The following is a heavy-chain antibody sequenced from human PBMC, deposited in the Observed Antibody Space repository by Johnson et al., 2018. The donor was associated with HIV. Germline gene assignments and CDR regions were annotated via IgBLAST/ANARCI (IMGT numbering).Heavy chain of an antibody. CDR3: ARLYCSSTSCYEGGGDAFDI. D-gene: IGHD2-2*01. Sequence: VQLVESGGGVVQPGRSLRLSCAASGFTFSSYAMHWVRQAPGKGLEWVAVISYDGSNKYYEDSVKGRFTISRDNSKNTLYLQMNSLRAEDTAVYYCARLYCSSTSCYEGGGDAFDIWGQGTMVTVSS. CDR1: GFTFSSYA. J-gene: IGHJ3*02. V-gene: IGHV3-30-3*01. CDR2: ISYDGSNK.